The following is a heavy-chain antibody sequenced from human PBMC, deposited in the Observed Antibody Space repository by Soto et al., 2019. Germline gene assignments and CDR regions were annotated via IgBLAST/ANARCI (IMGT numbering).Heavy chain of an antibody. D-gene: IGHD3-10*01. V-gene: IGHV3-11*01. CDR1: GFTFSDYY. Sequence: WGSLRLSCAASGFTFSDYYMSWIRQAPGKGLEWVSYISSSGSTIYYADSVKGRFTISRDNAKNSLYLQMNSLRAEDTAVYYCARDYYGSGSTFYYYYYGMDVWGQGTTVTVSS. J-gene: IGHJ6*02. CDR2: ISSSGSTI. CDR3: ARDYYGSGSTFYYYYYGMDV.